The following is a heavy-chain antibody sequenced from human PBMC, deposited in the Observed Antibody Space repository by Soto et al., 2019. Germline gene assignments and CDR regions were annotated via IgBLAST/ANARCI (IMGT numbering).Heavy chain of an antibody. Sequence: VGSLRLSCAASGFTCSTYSMNWVRQAPGKGLEWVSYISNSSSIIYYADSVKGRFTISRDNAKNSLYLQMNSLRAEDTAIYYCARGVPAAMSYFQYWGQGTLVTVSS. J-gene: IGHJ1*01. D-gene: IGHD2-2*01. CDR3: ARGVPAAMSYFQY. CDR2: ISNSSSII. CDR1: GFTCSTYS. V-gene: IGHV3-48*01.